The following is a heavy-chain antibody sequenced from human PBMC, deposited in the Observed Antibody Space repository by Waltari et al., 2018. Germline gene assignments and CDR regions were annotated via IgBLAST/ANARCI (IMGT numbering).Heavy chain of an antibody. CDR3: ARRVSTGWQYNYFDY. Sequence: VQLQESGPGLVKPSETLSLTCAVSGYSISSGYYWSWIRQPPGGGLGWIGCMHHSGTTYYNPSLKSRVTISVDTSKNQFSLKLSSVTAADTAVYYCARRVSTGWQYNYFDYWGQGTPVTVSS. CDR1: GYSISSGYY. CDR2: MHHSGTT. D-gene: IGHD6-25*01. V-gene: IGHV4-38-2*01. J-gene: IGHJ4*02.